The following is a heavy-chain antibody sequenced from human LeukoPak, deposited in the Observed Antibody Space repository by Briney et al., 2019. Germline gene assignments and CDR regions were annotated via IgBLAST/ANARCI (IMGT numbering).Heavy chain of an antibody. Sequence: PGRSLRLSCAASGFTFSSYGMHWVRQAPGKGLEWVAVLSYDGSNKYYADSVKGRFTISRDNSKNTLYLQMNSLRAEDTAVYYCAKSSASGGSYGLDYWGQGTLVTVSS. CDR1: GFTFSSYG. CDR2: LSYDGSNK. CDR3: AKSSASGGSYGLDY. V-gene: IGHV3-30*18. J-gene: IGHJ4*02. D-gene: IGHD2-15*01.